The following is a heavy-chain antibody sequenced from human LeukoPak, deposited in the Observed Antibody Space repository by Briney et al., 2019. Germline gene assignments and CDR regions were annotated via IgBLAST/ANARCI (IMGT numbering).Heavy chain of an antibody. CDR3: ASLYGSGSYYFDY. CDR1: GYTFTGYY. V-gene: IGHV1-2*02. Sequence: ASVKVSCKASGYTFTGYYMHWVRQAPGQGLEWMGWINPNSGGTNYAQKLQGRVTMTRDTSISTAYMELSRLRSDDTAVYYCASLYGSGSYYFDYWGQGTLVTVSS. J-gene: IGHJ4*02. CDR2: INPNSGGT. D-gene: IGHD3-10*01.